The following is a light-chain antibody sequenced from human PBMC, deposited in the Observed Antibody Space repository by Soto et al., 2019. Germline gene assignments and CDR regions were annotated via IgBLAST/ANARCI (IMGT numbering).Light chain of an antibody. Sequence: GDRVTITCRASQGISSALAWYQQKPGQAPKLLIYDASSLGSGVPSRFSGSGSGTDFTLTISSLQPEDFATYYCQQFNSYPRTFGPGTKVDIK. CDR3: QQFNSYPRT. CDR2: DAS. V-gene: IGKV1-13*02. J-gene: IGKJ3*01. CDR1: QGISSA.